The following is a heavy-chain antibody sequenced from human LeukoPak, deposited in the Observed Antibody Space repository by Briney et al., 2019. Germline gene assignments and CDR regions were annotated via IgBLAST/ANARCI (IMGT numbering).Heavy chain of an antibody. Sequence: SETLSLTCSVSGASISSSYWSWLRQPPGKGLEWIAHIYNRDTNYNPSLQSRVTISLDTSKNQFSLKMTSVTAADTAVYYCAKNGRTWPSWRQGMLVTVSS. D-gene: IGHD2-8*01. V-gene: IGHV4-59*03. CDR3: AKNGRTWPS. CDR2: IYNRDT. CDR1: GASISSSY. J-gene: IGHJ5*02.